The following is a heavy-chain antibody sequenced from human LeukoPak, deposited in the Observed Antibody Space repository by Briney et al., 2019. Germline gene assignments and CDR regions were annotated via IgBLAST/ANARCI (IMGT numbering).Heavy chain of an antibody. J-gene: IGHJ6*03. CDR1: GYTFTSYY. V-gene: IGHV1-46*01. D-gene: IGHD6-19*01. CDR2: INPSGGST. Sequence: ASVKVSCKASGYTFTSYYMHWVRQAPGQGLEWMGIINPSGGSTSYAQKFQGRVTMTRDTSTSTVYMELSSLRSEDTAVYYCARDGGIGVPAAPQSDIAVADIYYYYMDVWGKGTTVTVSS. CDR3: ARDGGIGVPAAPQSDIAVADIYYYYMDV.